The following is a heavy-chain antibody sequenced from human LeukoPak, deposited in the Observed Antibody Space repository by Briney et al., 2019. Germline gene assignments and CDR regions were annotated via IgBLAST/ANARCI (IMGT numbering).Heavy chain of an antibody. CDR3: ARAPTVTTYYYYYMDV. V-gene: IGHV3-7*01. J-gene: IGHJ6*03. CDR1: GFTFSNYW. CDR2: IKQDGSEK. D-gene: IGHD4-17*01. Sequence: GGSLRLSCAASGFTFSNYWMSWVRQAPGKGLEWVANIKQDGSEKYYVDSVKGRFTISRDNAKNSLYLQMNSLRAEDTAVYYCARAPTVTTYYYYYMDVWGKGTTVTVSS.